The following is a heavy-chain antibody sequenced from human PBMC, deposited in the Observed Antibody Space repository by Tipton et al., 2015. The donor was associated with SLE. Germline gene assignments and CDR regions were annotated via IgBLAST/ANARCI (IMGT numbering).Heavy chain of an antibody. Sequence: TLSLTCTVSGGSISSYYWSWIRQPPGKGLEWIGYIYYSGSTNYNPSLKSRVTISVDTSKNQFSLKLSSVTAADTAVYYCARGYSSSWQYFDYWGQGTLVTVSS. V-gene: IGHV4-59*01. CDR3: ARGYSSSWQYFDY. CDR2: IYYSGST. J-gene: IGHJ4*02. CDR1: GGSISSYY. D-gene: IGHD6-13*01.